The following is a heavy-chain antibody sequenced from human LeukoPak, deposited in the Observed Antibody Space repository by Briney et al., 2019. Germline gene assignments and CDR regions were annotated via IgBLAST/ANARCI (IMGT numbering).Heavy chain of an antibody. Sequence: ASVKVSCKASGYTFTSYGISWVRQAPGQGLEWMGWISAHNGNTNYAQKLQGRVTMTTDTSTSTAYMELRSLRSDDTAVYYCARVLSVGADNWFDPWGQGTLVTVSS. CDR1: GYTFTSYG. J-gene: IGHJ5*02. D-gene: IGHD1-26*01. CDR2: ISAHNGNT. V-gene: IGHV1-18*01. CDR3: ARVLSVGADNWFDP.